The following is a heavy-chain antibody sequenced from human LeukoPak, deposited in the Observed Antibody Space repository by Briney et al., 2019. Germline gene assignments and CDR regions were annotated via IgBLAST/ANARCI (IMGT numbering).Heavy chain of an antibody. Sequence: SETLSLTCTVSGGSISTYYWNWIRQPPGKGLEWIGEINHSGSTNYNPSLKSRVTISVDTSKNQFSLKLSSVTAADTAVYYCARGIVVVVAATRYYYYGMDVWGQGTTVTVSS. V-gene: IGHV4-34*01. J-gene: IGHJ6*02. CDR1: GGSISTYY. D-gene: IGHD2-15*01. CDR3: ARGIVVVVAATRYYYYGMDV. CDR2: INHSGST.